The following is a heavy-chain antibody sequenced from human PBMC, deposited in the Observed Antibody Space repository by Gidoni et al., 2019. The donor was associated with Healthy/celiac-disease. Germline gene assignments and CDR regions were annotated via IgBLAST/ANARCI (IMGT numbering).Heavy chain of an antibody. D-gene: IGHD3-10*01. V-gene: IGHV1-2*06. J-gene: IGHJ5*02. CDR1: GYTFTGYY. Sequence: QVQLVQSGAEVKKPGASVKASCKASGYTFTGYYMHWVRQAPGQGLEWMGRINPNSGGTNYAQKFQGRVTMTRDTSISTAYMELSRLRSDDTAVYYCARDLLRITMVRGVIYNWFDPWGQGTLVTVSS. CDR3: ARDLLRITMVRGVIYNWFDP. CDR2: INPNSGGT.